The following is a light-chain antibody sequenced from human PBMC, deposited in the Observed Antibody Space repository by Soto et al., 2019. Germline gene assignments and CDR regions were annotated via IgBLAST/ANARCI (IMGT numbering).Light chain of an antibody. J-gene: IGLJ2*01. CDR1: KIGSKS. CDR3: QVWDSSRPQVV. CDR2: DDS. Sequence: SYELTQPPSVSVAPGQTARITCGGNKIGSKSVHWYQQKPGQAPVLVVYDDSDRPSGIPERFSGSNSGNTATLTISRVEAGDEADYYCQVWDSSRPQVVFGGGTKLTVL. V-gene: IGLV3-21*02.